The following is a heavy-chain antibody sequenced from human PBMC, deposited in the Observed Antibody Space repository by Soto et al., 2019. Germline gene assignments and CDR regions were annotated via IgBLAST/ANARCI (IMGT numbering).Heavy chain of an antibody. CDR1: GFTFSSYW. CDR2: INSDGSST. D-gene: IGHD3-3*01. CDR3: ARDPGVRNYDFWSGTADYYYYYYMDV. J-gene: IGHJ6*03. Sequence: GGSLRLSCAASGFTFSSYWMHWVRQAPGKGLVWVSRINSDGSSTSYADSVKGRFTISRDNAKNTLYLQMNSLRAEDTAVYYCARDPGVRNYDFWSGTADYYYYYYMDVWGKGTTVTVSS. V-gene: IGHV3-74*01.